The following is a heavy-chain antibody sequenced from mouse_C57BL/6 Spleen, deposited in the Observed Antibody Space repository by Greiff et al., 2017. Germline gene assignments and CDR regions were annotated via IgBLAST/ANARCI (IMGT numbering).Heavy chain of an antibody. V-gene: IGHV1-18*01. D-gene: IGHD1-1*01. CDR1: GYTFTDYN. CDR3: ARFYYYGSSPGYVDV. CDR2: INPNNGGT. Sequence: VQLQQSGPELVKPGASVKIPCKASGYTFTDYNMDWVKQSHGKSLEWIGDINPNNGGTIYNQKFKGKATLTVDKSSSTAYMELRSLTSEDTAVYYCARFYYYGSSPGYVDVWGTGTTVTVSS. J-gene: IGHJ1*03.